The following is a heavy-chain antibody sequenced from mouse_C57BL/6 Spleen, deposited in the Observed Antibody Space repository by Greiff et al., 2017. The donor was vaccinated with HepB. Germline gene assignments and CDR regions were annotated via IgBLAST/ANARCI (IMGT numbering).Heavy chain of an antibody. Sequence: QVQLQQSGAELARPGASVKLSCKASGYTFTGFGLTWVRRRTGQGLEWIGEIYPRSGNTYYNEKFKGKATQTADKSSSTAYMELRSLTSEDSAVYFCASYDYPYFDYWGQGTTLTVSS. CDR1: GYTFTGFG. CDR2: IYPRSGNT. J-gene: IGHJ2*01. D-gene: IGHD2-4*01. CDR3: ASYDYPYFDY. V-gene: IGHV1-81*01.